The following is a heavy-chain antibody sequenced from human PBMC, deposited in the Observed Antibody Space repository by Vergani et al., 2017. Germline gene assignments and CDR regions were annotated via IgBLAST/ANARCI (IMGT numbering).Heavy chain of an antibody. D-gene: IGHD3-9*01. CDR3: ARASYDSLTGFHDAFDI. CDR1: GFTFSSYG. J-gene: IGHJ3*02. V-gene: IGHV3-33*01. CDR2: IWYDGSNK. Sequence: QVQLVESGGGVVQPGRSLRLSCAASGFTFSSYGMHWVRQAPGKGLEWVAVIWYDGSNKYYADSVKGRFTISRDNSKNTLYLQMNSLRAEDTAVYYCARASYDSLTGFHDAFDIWGQGTMVTVSS.